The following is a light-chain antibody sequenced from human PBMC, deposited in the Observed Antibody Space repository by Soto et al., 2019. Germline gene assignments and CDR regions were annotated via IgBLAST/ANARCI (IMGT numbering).Light chain of an antibody. J-gene: IGLJ1*01. CDR2: EVS. V-gene: IGLV2-8*01. Sequence: QSALTQPPSASGSPGQSVTIYCTGTSSDGGGYKYVSWYQQHPGKVPKLMIYEVSKRPSGVPDRFSGSKSGNTASLTVSGLQAEDEADYYCIAYAGRNSDYVFGTGTKLTVL. CDR3: IAYAGRNSDYV. CDR1: SSDGGGYKY.